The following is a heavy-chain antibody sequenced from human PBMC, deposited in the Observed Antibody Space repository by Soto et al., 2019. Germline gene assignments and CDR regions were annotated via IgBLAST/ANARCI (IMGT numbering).Heavy chain of an antibody. CDR3: ARGRLGGGYYGSGSYYNPYYYGMDV. D-gene: IGHD3-10*01. V-gene: IGHV4-34*01. CDR1: GGSFSGYY. CDR2: INHRGST. J-gene: IGHJ6*02. Sequence: SETLSLTCAVYGGSFSGYYWSWIRQPPGKGLERIGEINHRGSTNYNPSLKSRVNISADTSKNQFSLKLSSVTAADTAVYYCARGRLGGGYYGSGSYYNPYYYGMDVWGQGTTVTVSS.